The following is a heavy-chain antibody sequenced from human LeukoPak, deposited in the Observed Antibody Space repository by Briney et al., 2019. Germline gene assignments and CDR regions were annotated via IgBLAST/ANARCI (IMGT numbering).Heavy chain of an antibody. CDR3: ARATYYYDSSGYFMAYYFDY. V-gene: IGHV3-20*04. Sequence: GGSLRLSCAASGFTFDDYGMSWVRQAPGKGLEWVSGINWNGGSTGYADSVKGRFTISRDNAKNPLYLQMNSLRAEDTALYYCARATYYYDSSGYFMAYYFDYWGQGTLVTVSS. J-gene: IGHJ4*02. CDR1: GFTFDDYG. CDR2: INWNGGST. D-gene: IGHD3-22*01.